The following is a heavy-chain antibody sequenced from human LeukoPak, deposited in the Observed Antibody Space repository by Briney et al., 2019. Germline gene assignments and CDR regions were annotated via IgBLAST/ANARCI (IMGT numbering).Heavy chain of an antibody. CDR2: LSGSSSTI. Sequence: GGSLRLSCAASGFTFSSYSMNWVRQAPGKGLEWISYLSGSSSTIYYADSVKGRFTISRDNAKNSLYLQMNSLRVEDTAVYYCARASLSSLLTFDSWGQGTLVTVSS. V-gene: IGHV3-48*01. D-gene: IGHD3-16*01. CDR3: ARASLSSLLTFDS. J-gene: IGHJ4*02. CDR1: GFTFSSYS.